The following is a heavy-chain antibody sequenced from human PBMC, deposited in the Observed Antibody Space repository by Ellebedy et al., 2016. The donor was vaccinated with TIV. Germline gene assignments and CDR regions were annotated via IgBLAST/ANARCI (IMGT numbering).Heavy chain of an antibody. Sequence: GESLKISCAASGFTFSSYWMSWVRQVRQAPGKGLEWVATMNGDGSARHYVGSVKGRFTISRDNDENSLSLQMNSLRAEETAVYYCATGDGLNWGQGTLVTVSS. CDR3: ATGDGLN. V-gene: IGHV3-7*01. CDR2: MNGDGSAR. CDR1: GFTFSSYW. D-gene: IGHD3-16*01. J-gene: IGHJ1*01.